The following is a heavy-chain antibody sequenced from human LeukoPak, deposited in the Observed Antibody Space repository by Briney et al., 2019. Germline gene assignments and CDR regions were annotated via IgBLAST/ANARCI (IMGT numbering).Heavy chain of an antibody. CDR2: LYTDDTT. CDR1: GFTVSDYY. Sequence: AGSLRLSCVASGFTVSDYYMSWVRQAPGKGLEWVSLLYTDDTTIYADSVEGRFTIFRDDSKNTIYLHLANLRGEDTAVDYCARGGAFYWNPRYWGQGTLVTVSS. D-gene: IGHD1-1*01. V-gene: IGHV3-53*01. CDR3: ARGGAFYWNPRY. J-gene: IGHJ1*01.